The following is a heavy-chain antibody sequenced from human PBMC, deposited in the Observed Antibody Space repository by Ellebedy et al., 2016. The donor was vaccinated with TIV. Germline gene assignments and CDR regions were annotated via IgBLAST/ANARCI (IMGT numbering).Heavy chain of an antibody. CDR1: GFTFSSSW. V-gene: IGHV3-7*03. CDR2: IKHDGSEK. CDR3: ARQER. D-gene: IGHD1-1*01. J-gene: IGHJ4*02. Sequence: GGSLRLSXAGSGFTFSSSWMSWVRQTPGKGLEWVANIKHDGSEKYYVDSVKGRFTISRDNANNSLYLQMNSLRVDDTAVYYCARQERWGQGTLVTVSS.